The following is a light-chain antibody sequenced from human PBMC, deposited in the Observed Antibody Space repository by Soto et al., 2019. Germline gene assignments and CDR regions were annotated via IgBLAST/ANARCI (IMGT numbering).Light chain of an antibody. CDR2: GAS. V-gene: IGKV3-20*01. CDR3: QQYGTSPYT. Sequence: EIVLTQSPGTLSLSPGERATLSCRASQSVSSNYLAWYQQKPGQAPRPLIYGASSRAIGIPDRFSGRGSGADFTLTISRLEPEDFAVYYCQQYGTSPYTFGQGTKLEI. CDR1: QSVSSNY. J-gene: IGKJ2*01.